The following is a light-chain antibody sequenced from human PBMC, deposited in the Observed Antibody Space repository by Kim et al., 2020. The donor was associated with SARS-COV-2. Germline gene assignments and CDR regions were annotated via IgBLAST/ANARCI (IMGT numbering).Light chain of an antibody. J-gene: IGLJ1*01. CDR3: QAWDSSTFYV. CDR1: KLGDKY. V-gene: IGLV3-1*01. CDR2: QDS. Sequence: VSPGQTASITCSGDKLGDKYACWYQQKPGQSPVLVIYQDSKRPSGIPERFSGSNSGNTATLTISGTQAMDEADYYCQAWDSSTFYVFGTGTKFTVL.